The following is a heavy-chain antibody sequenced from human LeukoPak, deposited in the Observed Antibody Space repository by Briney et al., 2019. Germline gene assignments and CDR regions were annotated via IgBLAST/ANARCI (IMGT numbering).Heavy chain of an antibody. J-gene: IGHJ6*03. D-gene: IGHD2-15*01. V-gene: IGHV4-59*11. CDR1: GDSISRHY. CDR2: LYYSGST. Sequence: SETLSLTCTVSGDSISRHYWNWIRHSPGRGLEWIGYLYYSGSTNYNPSLKSRVTMSLDTSQNRLYLNMSAVTAADTAVYFCAKVYSYHYYYMEIWGKGTTVTVSS. CDR3: AKVYSYHYYYMEI.